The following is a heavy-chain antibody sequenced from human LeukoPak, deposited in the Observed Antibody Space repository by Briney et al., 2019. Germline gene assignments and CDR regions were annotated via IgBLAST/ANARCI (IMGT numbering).Heavy chain of an antibody. V-gene: IGHV4-59*08. D-gene: IGHD5-18*01. J-gene: IGHJ4*02. CDR1: GGSISSYY. CDR2: IYYSGST. CDR3: ARSTVDTAIPYFDY. Sequence: PSETLSLTCTVSGGSISSYYWSWLRQPPGKGLEWFGYIYYSGSTNYNPSLKSRVTISVDTSKNQFSLKLSSVTAADTAVYYCARSTVDTAIPYFDYWGQGTLVTVSS.